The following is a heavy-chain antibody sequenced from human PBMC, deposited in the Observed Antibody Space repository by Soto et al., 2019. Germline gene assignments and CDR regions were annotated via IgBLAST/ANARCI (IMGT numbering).Heavy chain of an antibody. D-gene: IGHD1-1*01. Sequence: TVSGGSISSSSYYWGLIRQPPGKGLEWIGSIYYSGSTYYNPSLKSRVTISVDTSKNQFSLKLSSVTAADTAVYYCAREAGTLLSYYFDYWGQGTLVTVSS. J-gene: IGHJ4*02. CDR2: IYYSGST. CDR3: AREAGTLLSYYFDY. V-gene: IGHV4-39*02. CDR1: GGSISSSSYY.